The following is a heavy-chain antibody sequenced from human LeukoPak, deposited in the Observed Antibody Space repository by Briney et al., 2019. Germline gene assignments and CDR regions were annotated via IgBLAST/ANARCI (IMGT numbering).Heavy chain of an antibody. CDR2: ITGGGVTT. CDR3: AKAKEVCRGTSRILFDS. Sequence: GGSLRLSCAASGFTFSNYAMSWVRQAPGKGLEWVSSITGGGVTTYYADSVKGRFTISRDQTKNILFLQMNSLRAEDTAVYYCAKAKEVCRGTSRILFDSWGQGTLVTVSP. D-gene: IGHD2-2*01. J-gene: IGHJ4*02. CDR1: GFTFSNYA. V-gene: IGHV3-23*01.